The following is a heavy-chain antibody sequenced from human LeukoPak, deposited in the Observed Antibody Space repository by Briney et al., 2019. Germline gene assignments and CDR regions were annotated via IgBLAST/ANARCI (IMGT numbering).Heavy chain of an antibody. J-gene: IGHJ4*02. D-gene: IGHD3-9*01. CDR3: GETDIYFNPIDY. V-gene: IGHV4-4*02. CDR1: GVSISSSEW. CDR2: IHRDGRT. Sequence: IPSGTLSLTCAVSGVSISSSEWWIWVRQPPGQGLEWIGEIHRDGRTRYNPSLKSRVTMSMDYSKNQFSLSVTSVTAADTAIYYCGETDIYFNPIDYWGPGSLVTVSS.